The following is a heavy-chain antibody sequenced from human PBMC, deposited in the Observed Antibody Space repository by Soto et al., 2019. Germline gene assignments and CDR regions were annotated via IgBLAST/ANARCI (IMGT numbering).Heavy chain of an antibody. Sequence: SETLSLTCTVSGGSISSYYWSWIRQPPGKGLEWIGYIYYSGSTNYNPSLKSRVTISVDTSKNHFSLNLNSVTAADTAVYYCARRLASSSSWDFDYWAQGTLVTVSS. CDR2: IYYSGST. CDR1: GGSISSYY. V-gene: IGHV4-59*08. D-gene: IGHD6-13*01. J-gene: IGHJ4*02. CDR3: ARRLASSSSWDFDY.